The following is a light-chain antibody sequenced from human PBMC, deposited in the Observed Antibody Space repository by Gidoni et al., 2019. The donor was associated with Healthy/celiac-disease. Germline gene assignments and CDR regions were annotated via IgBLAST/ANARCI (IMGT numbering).Light chain of an antibody. V-gene: IGKV2-28*01. CDR3: RQARQTWT. J-gene: IGKJ1*01. CDR1: QSLLHSNGYNY. CDR2: LGS. Sequence: IVMTQSPLSLPVTPGEPASISCRSSQSLLHSNGYNYLDWYLQKPGQSPQLLIYLGSNRASGVPDRCSGSGSGTDFTLKSSRVEAEDVGVYYGRQARQTWTFGQGTKVEIK.